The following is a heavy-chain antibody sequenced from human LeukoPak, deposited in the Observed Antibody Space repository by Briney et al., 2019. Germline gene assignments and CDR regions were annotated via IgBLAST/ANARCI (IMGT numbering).Heavy chain of an antibody. CDR3: ARQTGSGLFILP. J-gene: IGHJ4*02. D-gene: IGHD3/OR15-3a*01. Sequence: PSETLSLTCAVSGGSISSSNWWSWVRQPPGKGLEWIGEIYHSGSTNYNPSLKSRVTISVDKSKNQFSLRLTSVTAADPAVYYCARQTGSGLFILPGGQGTLVTVSS. CDR1: GGSISSSNW. V-gene: IGHV4-4*02. CDR2: IYHSGST.